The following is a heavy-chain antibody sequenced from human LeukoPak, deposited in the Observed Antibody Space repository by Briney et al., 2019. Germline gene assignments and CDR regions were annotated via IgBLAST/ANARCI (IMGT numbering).Heavy chain of an antibody. CDR2: ISSSSSYI. CDR1: GFTFSSYA. J-gene: IGHJ4*02. D-gene: IGHD5-24*01. CDR3: ARADGYKPFDY. Sequence: GGSLRLSCAASGFTFSSYAMSWVRQAPGKGLEWVSSISSSSSYIYYADSVKGRFTISRDNAKNSLYLQMNSLRAEDTAVYYCARADGYKPFDYWGQGTLVTVSS. V-gene: IGHV3-21*01.